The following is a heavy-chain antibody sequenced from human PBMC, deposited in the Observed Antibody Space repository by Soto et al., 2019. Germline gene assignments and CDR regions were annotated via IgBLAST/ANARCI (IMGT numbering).Heavy chain of an antibody. Sequence: QVQVVESGGGVVQPGRSLRLSCAVSGFTYTNYGMHWVRQAPGKGLEWVAVIWYDGSKKYYLDSVKGRFTISRDNSKNTLDVEMNDLRAEDTAVYYCARDRANWFDPWGQGTLVTVSS. J-gene: IGHJ5*02. V-gene: IGHV3-33*01. D-gene: IGHD3-10*01. CDR1: GFTYTNYG. CDR2: IWYDGSKK. CDR3: ARDRANWFDP.